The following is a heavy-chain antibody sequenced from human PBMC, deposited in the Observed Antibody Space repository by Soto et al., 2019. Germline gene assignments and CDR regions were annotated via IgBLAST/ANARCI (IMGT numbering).Heavy chain of an antibody. CDR2: IIPIFGTA. D-gene: IGHD3-16*01. CDR1: GGTFSGYA. Sequence: SVKVSCKASGGTFSGYAISWVRQAPGQGLEWMGGIIPIFGTANYAQKFQGRVTITADESTSTAYMELSSLRSEDTAVYYCARAAWGLRVAPLKYYGMDVWGQGTTVTVSS. J-gene: IGHJ6*02. V-gene: IGHV1-69*13. CDR3: ARAAWGLRVAPLKYYGMDV.